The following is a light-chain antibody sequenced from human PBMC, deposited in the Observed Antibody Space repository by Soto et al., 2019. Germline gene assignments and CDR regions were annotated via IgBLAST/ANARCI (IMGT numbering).Light chain of an antibody. V-gene: IGKV3-15*01. CDR3: KQYNSWPPYT. J-gene: IGKJ2*01. CDR2: GAS. CDR1: QSVSTN. Sequence: EIVMTQSPATLSVSPGERATLSCRASQSVSTNLAWYQQRPDQAPSLLIFGASTRATGIPARFSGSGSGTAFTLTIISLEFADSAVYYCKQYNSWPPYTFGQGNKLEIK.